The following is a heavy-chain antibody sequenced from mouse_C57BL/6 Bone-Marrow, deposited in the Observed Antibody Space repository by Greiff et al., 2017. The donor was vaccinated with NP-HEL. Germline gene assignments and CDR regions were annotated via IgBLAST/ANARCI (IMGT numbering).Heavy chain of an antibody. CDR3: AIPSCYGSSYWWYFDV. J-gene: IGHJ1*03. Sequence: QVQLQQSGAELVKPGASVKLSCKASGYTFTSYWMHWVKQRPGQGLEWIGMIHPNSGSTNYNEKFKSKATLTVDKSSSTAYMQLSSLPSGDSAVYYCAIPSCYGSSYWWYFDVWGTGTTVTVSS. D-gene: IGHD1-1*01. CDR2: IHPNSGST. V-gene: IGHV1-64*01. CDR1: GYTFTSYW.